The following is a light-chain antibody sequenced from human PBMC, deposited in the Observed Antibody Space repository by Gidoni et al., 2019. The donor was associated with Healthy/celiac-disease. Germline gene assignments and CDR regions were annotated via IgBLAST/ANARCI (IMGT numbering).Light chain of an antibody. CDR1: SSDVGSYNL. J-gene: IGLJ3*02. CDR2: EGS. CDR3: CSYAGSSTLV. V-gene: IGLV2-23*01. Sequence: QSALTQPASVSWSPGQSITIPCTGTSSDVGSYNLVPWYQQHTGKAPKLMIYEGSKRPSGVSNRFSGSKSGNTASLTISGLQAEDEADYYCCSYAGSSTLVFGGGTKLTVL.